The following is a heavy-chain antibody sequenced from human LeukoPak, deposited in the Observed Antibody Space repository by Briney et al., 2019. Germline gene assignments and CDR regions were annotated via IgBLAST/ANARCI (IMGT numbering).Heavy chain of an antibody. CDR2: INWNGGST. J-gene: IGHJ3*02. CDR3: AREYASLGFDI. V-gene: IGHV3-20*04. D-gene: IGHD7-27*01. CDR1: GITFDDRG. Sequence: GGSLRLSCAASGITFDDRGMSWVRQAPGKGLEWVSGINWNGGSTAYADSVKGRFTISRDNAKKSLYMQMNSLRDEDTALDYCAREYASLGFDIWGQGTLVTVSS.